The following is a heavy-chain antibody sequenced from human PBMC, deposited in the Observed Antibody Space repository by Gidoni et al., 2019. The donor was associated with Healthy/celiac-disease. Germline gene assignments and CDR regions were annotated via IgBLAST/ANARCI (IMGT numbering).Heavy chain of an antibody. CDR1: VGSISSGDYY. CDR3: EGSNYYGSGSQDY. V-gene: IGHV4-30-4*01. Sequence: QVQLQESGPGLVKPSHTLSITCTVSVGSISSGDYYWSWIRQPPGQGLEWIGYIYYSGSTYYNPSLKSRVTISVDTSKNQFSLKLSSVTAADTAAYYCEGSNYYGSGSQDYWGQGTLVTVSS. CDR2: IYYSGST. D-gene: IGHD3-10*01. J-gene: IGHJ4*02.